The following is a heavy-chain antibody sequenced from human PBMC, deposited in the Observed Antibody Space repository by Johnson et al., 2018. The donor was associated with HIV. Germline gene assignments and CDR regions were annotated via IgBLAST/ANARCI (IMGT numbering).Heavy chain of an antibody. J-gene: IGHJ3*02. V-gene: IGHV3-30*04. CDR2: ISYDGSNK. CDR1: GFTFSSYA. Sequence: VQLVESGGGVVQPGRSLRLSCAASGFTFSSYAMHWVRQAPGKGLEWVAVISYDGSNKYYADSVKGRFTISRDNSKNTLYLQMNSLRSWDRADYYCAREAVTAFDIWGQWTMVTVSS. CDR3: AREAVTAFDI. D-gene: IGHD2-21*02.